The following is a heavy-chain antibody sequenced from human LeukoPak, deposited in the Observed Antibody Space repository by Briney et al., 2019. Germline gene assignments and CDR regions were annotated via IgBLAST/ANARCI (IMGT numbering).Heavy chain of an antibody. CDR1: GGSISSGGYS. V-gene: IGHV4-30-2*01. Sequence: SQTLSLTCAVSGGSISSGGYSWSWLRQPPGKGLEWSGYIYHSGSTYYSPSLKSRITISVDRSKNQFSLKLSSVTAADTAVYYCARANGGKGPYFDNWGQGTLVTVSS. D-gene: IGHD4-23*01. CDR2: IYHSGST. CDR3: ARANGGKGPYFDN. J-gene: IGHJ4*02.